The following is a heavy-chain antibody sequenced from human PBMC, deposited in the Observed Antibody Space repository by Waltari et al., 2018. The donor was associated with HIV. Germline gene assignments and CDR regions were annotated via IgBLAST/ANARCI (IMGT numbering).Heavy chain of an antibody. Sequence: LVQSASEVRAPGASVTLSCQASGEKITTYFIYWLRQAPGQGLEWLCRINPDSGVTTYSKTLQNRVTMTRDTASASTYMELTRFTSADTATYCCARGEDVTLTHLPPGFRLEFWGQGSVVNVSS. CDR2: INPDSGVT. CDR3: ARGEDVTLTHLPPGFRLEF. CDR1: GEKITTYF. D-gene: IGHD1-26*01. J-gene: IGHJ3*01. V-gene: IGHV1-2*06.